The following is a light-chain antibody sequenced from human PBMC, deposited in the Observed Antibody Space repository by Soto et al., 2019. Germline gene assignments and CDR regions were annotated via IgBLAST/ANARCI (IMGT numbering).Light chain of an antibody. CDR3: RQYGDSPLT. J-gene: IGKJ1*01. V-gene: IGKV3-20*01. CDR1: QSVSDC. Sequence: ERVMTQSQATLSLSPGERATLSCRASQSVSDCLGWYQQKPGQAPRLLLYDASSRATGIPDRFSGSGSGTDFTLTISRLEPEDFAVYYCRQYGDSPLTFGQGTKVDIK. CDR2: DAS.